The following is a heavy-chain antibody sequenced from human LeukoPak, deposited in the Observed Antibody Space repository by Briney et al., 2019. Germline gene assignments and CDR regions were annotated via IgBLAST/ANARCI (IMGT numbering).Heavy chain of an antibody. D-gene: IGHD2-21*02. Sequence: GGSLRLSCAASGFTFSSYSMDWVRQAPGKGLEWVSSISSSSGYIYYADSVKGRFTISRDNAKNSLYLQMNSLRAEDTAVYYCATVYCGGDCYLGPMDYWGQGTLVTVSS. V-gene: IGHV3-21*01. J-gene: IGHJ4*02. CDR3: ATVYCGGDCYLGPMDY. CDR2: ISSSSGYI. CDR1: GFTFSSYS.